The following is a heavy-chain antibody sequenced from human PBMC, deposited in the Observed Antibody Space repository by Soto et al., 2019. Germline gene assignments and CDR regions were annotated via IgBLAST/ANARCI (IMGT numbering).Heavy chain of an antibody. CDR3: IWESKFYSSWQ. CDR2: IITYNGNT. J-gene: IGHJ4*02. V-gene: IGHV1-18*01. Sequence: ASVKVSCKASGYTFSSYAISWVRQAPGQGLEWMGWIITYNGNTNYAQKLQGRVTMTTDTSTTTAYMDLNSLKTDDTAVYFCIWESKFYSSWQWGRGTLVTVSS. CDR1: GYTFSSYA. D-gene: IGHD5-12*01.